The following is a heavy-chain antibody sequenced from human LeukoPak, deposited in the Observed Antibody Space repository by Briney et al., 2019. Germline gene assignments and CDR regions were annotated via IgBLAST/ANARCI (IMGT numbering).Heavy chain of an antibody. CDR1: GYSISSGYY. D-gene: IGHD6-13*01. CDR2: IYHSGRT. V-gene: IGHV4-38-2*02. J-gene: IGHJ5*02. CDR3: ARGGDSSSVGWFDP. Sequence: SETLSLTCTVSGYSISSGYYWGWIRQPPGKGLEWIGSIYHSGRTYYNPSLKSRVTISVDTSKNQFSLKLSSVTAADTAVYYCARGGDSSSVGWFDPWGQGTLVTVSS.